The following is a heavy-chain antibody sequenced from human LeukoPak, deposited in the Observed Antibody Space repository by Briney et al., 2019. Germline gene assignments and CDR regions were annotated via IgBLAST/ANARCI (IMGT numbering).Heavy chain of an antibody. CDR2: ISPGGEIT. V-gene: IGHV3-23*01. CDR1: GFTFSIYG. Sequence: GGSLRLSCAASGFTFSIYGMNWVRQAPGKGLEWVSGISPGGEITYYADSVKGRFTISRDNAKNSLYLQMNSLRAEDTAVYYCARGRLLSPWGQGTLVTVSS. J-gene: IGHJ5*02. CDR3: ARGRLLSP.